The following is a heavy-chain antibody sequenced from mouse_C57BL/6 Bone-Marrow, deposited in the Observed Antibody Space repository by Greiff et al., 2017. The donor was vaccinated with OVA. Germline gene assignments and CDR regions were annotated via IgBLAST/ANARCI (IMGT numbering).Heavy chain of an antibody. CDR2: INPNNGGT. V-gene: IGHV1-26*01. CDR3: ARPLPITTVVARYWYFDV. J-gene: IGHJ1*03. CDR1: GYTFTDYY. D-gene: IGHD1-1*01. Sequence: VQLQQSGPELVKPGASVKISCKASGYTFTDYYMNWVKQSHGKSLEWIGDINPNNGGTSYNQKFKGKATLTVDKSSSTAYMELRSLTSEDSAVYYCARPLPITTVVARYWYFDVWGTGTTVTVSS.